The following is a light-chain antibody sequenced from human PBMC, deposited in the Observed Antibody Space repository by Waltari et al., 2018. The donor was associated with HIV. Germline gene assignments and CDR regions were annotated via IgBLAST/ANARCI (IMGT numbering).Light chain of an antibody. CDR3: VLYMGSGISV. J-gene: IGLJ2*01. V-gene: IGLV8-61*01. CDR2: TTN. CDR1: SGSVPTTYY. Sequence: QTVVTQEPSFSVSPGGTVTLTCGLRSGSVPTTYYPSWYQPTPGQAPRTLIYTTNTRSSGVPDRFSGSILGNKAALNITGAQADDECDYYCVLYMGSGISVFGGGTKLTVL.